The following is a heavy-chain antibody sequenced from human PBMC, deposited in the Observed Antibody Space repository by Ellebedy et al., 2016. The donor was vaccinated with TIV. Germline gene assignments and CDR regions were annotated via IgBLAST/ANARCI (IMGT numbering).Heavy chain of an antibody. J-gene: IGHJ4*02. CDR3: GTPGGYVSGFGQ. V-gene: IGHV3-7*01. CDR1: GFTVSSNY. CDR2: IKLDGSEK. D-gene: IGHD2-15*01. Sequence: GGSLRLSCAASGFTVSSNYMSWVRQAPGKGLEWVANIKLDGSEKYYVDSVKGRFTLSRDNSKNTLYLQMNSLRAEDTAVYYCGTPGGYVSGFGQWGQGTLVIVSS.